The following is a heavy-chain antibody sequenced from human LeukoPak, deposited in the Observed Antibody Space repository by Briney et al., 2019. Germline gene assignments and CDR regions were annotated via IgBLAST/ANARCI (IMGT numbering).Heavy chain of an antibody. V-gene: IGHV3-30*09. CDR1: GFTFSNYA. J-gene: IGHJ4*02. CDR2: ISTDGNYK. CDR3: ARRPVATIKGYFDS. D-gene: IGHD5-24*01. Sequence: GGSLRLSCEASGFTFSNYAIYWVRQAPGKGLEWVSVISTDGNYKYYAESVKGRVAVSRDNSKNMLYLQMNSLSADDTAVYYCARRPVATIKGYFDSWGQGTLVTVSS.